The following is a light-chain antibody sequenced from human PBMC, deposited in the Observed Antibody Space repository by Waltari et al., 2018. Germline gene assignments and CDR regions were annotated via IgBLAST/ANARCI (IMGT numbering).Light chain of an antibody. CDR1: SLRSYY. CDR2: GKN. Sequence: SSELIQDPAVSVALGQTVRITCQGDSLRSYYVSWFHQKPGQAPALVIYGKNNRPSGIADRFSASSSGSTASLTIIGAQAEDEADYYCHSRDSSGDVLIGGGTKLTVV. CDR3: HSRDSSGDVL. J-gene: IGLJ2*01. V-gene: IGLV3-19*01.